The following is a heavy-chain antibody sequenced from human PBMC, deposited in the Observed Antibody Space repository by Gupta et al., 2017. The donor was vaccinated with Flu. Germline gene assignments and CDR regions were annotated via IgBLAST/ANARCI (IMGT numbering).Heavy chain of an antibody. J-gene: IGHJ6*03. CDR3: AKDGPWTASCPYYCYYMDV. CDR2: IASDGSHK. Sequence: QMQLVESGGGVVQFGRSLTLSCAASGFPFSSYGMHWVCQLPAKGLEWVADIASDGSHKDYADSVRGRFTISRDNSKNTLSLEMDSLRVEDTAVYYCAKDGPWTASCPYYCYYMDVWGKGTTVTVSS. D-gene: IGHD2-2*01. V-gene: IGHV3-30*18. CDR1: GFPFSSYG.